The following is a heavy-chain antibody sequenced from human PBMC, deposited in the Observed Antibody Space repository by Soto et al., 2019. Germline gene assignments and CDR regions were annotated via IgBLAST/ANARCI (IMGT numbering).Heavy chain of an antibody. CDR3: AAGGGLPRYY. V-gene: IGHV4-30-2*01. CDR2: IYHSGST. J-gene: IGHJ4*02. Sequence: QLQLQESGSGLVKPSQTLSLTCAVSGGSISSGGYSWSWIRQPPGKGLEWIGYIYHSGSTYYNPSLKSRVTISVDRSNNQFSLKLSSVTAADKAVYYWAAGGGLPRYYWGQGTLVTVSS. D-gene: IGHD5-12*01. CDR1: GGSISSGGYS.